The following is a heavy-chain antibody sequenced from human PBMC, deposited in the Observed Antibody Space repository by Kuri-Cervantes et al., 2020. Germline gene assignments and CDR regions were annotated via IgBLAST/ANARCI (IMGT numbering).Heavy chain of an antibody. CDR1: GFTFSSYA. V-gene: IGHV3-23*01. CDR3: ARDLLKTYGTAY. D-gene: IGHD1-1*01. CDR2: ISGSGGNT. Sequence: GESLKISCAASGFTFSSYAMSWVRQAPGKGLECVSVISGSGGNTYYAESVKGRFTISRDNAKNTLYLHMNSLRADDTAVYYCARDLLKTYGTAYWGQGTLVTVSS. J-gene: IGHJ4*02.